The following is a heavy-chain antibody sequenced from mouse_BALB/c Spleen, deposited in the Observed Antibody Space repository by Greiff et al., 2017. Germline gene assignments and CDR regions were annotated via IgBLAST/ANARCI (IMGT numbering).Heavy chain of an antibody. CDR2: ISSGGST. J-gene: IGHJ4*01. V-gene: IGHV5-6-5*01. CDR1: GFTFSSYA. CDR3: AREYEDAMDY. Sequence: EVHLVESGGGLVKPGGSLKLSCAASGFTFSSYAMSWVRQTPEKRLEWVASISSGGSTYYPDSVKGRFTISRDNARNILYLQMSSLRSEDTAMYYCAREYEDAMDYWGQGTSVTVSS. D-gene: IGHD2-14*01.